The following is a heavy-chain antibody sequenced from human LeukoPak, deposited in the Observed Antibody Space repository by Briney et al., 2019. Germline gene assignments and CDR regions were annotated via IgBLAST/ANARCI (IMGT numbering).Heavy chain of an antibody. V-gene: IGHV3-11*04. Sequence: GGSLRLSCAASGFRFDSFYMGWLRQVPGKGLDYIALISASGAVPYYAESVEGRFTISRDNAKNSVSLQMNSLSADDTAIYYCARSLIVASEDYWGQGTQVIVSS. CDR3: ARSLIVASEDY. CDR2: ISASGAVP. CDR1: GFRFDSFY. D-gene: IGHD3-22*01. J-gene: IGHJ4*02.